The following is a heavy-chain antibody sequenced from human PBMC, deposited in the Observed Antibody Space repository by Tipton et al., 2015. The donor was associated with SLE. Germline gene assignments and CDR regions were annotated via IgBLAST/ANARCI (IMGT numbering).Heavy chain of an antibody. CDR1: GFTFNNYW. V-gene: IGHV3-7*01. CDR3: ARTNWLDS. Sequence: SLRLSCAASGFTFNNYWMSWVRQAPGKGLEWVANIKKDGSEKYYVDSVKGRFTISRDNARNSLFLQMNNLRDEDSALYYCARTNWLDSWGQGTLVTVSS. J-gene: IGHJ5*01. CDR2: IKKDGSEK.